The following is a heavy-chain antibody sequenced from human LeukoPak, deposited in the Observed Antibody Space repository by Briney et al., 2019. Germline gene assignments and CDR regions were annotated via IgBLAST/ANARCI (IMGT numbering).Heavy chain of an antibody. D-gene: IGHD2-21*02. Sequence: YPSETLSLTCTVSGGSISSYYWSWLRQPPGKGLEWIGYIYYSGSTNYNPSLKSRVTISVDTSKNQFSLELSSVTAADTAVYYCARVPTIVVVTAYLDYYYGMDVWGQGTTVTVSS. CDR2: IYYSGST. CDR3: ARVPTIVVVTAYLDYYYGMDV. CDR1: GGSISSYY. V-gene: IGHV4-59*12. J-gene: IGHJ6*02.